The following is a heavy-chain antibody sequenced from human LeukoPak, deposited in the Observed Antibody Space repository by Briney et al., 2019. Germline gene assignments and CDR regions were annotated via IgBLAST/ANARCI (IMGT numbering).Heavy chain of an antibody. D-gene: IGHD3-22*01. CDR3: ARDPPYYYDSSGYFGAFDI. V-gene: IGHV3-74*01. Sequence: GGSLRLSCAASGFTFSTYLMHWVRQAPGKGLVWVSRINTDGSITTYADSVKGRFTISRDNSKNTLYLQMNSLRAEDTAVYYCARDPPYYYDSSGYFGAFDIWGQGTMVTVSS. CDR1: GFTFSTYL. J-gene: IGHJ3*02. CDR2: INTDGSIT.